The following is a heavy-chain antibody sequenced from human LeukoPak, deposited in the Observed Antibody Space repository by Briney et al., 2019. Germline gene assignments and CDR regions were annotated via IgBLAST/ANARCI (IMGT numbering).Heavy chain of an antibody. J-gene: IGHJ3*01. CDR3: ARGPNYYDTTGAFGF. D-gene: IGHD3-22*01. CDR2: IYYSGST. Sequence: SETLSLTCTVSGGSISSSSYYWGWIRQPPGEGLQWLGSIYYSGSTYYNPSLKSRVTISVDTSKNQFSLKLSSVTAADTAVYYCARGPNYYDTTGAFGFWGQGTMVTVSS. V-gene: IGHV4-39*07. CDR1: GGSISSSSYY.